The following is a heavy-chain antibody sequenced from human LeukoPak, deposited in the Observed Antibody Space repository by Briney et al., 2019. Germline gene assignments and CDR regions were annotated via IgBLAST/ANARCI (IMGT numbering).Heavy chain of an antibody. CDR2: IYPGDSDT. D-gene: IGHD3-22*01. J-gene: IGHJ6*03. Sequence: GESLKISCKGSGYSFTSYWIGWVRQMPGKGLEWMGIIYPGDSDTRYSPSFQGQVTISADKSISTAYLQWSSLKASDTAMYYCASHSYYYDSSGYSSNYYCYMDVWGKGTTVTVSS. V-gene: IGHV5-51*01. CDR1: GYSFTSYW. CDR3: ASHSYYYDSSGYSSNYYCYMDV.